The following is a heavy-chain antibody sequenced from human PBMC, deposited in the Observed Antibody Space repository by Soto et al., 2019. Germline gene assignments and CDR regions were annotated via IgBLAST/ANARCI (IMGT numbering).Heavy chain of an antibody. V-gene: IGHV1-3*01. D-gene: IGHD2-21*02. J-gene: IGHJ2*01. CDR3: ARDGLYCGSDCYQFWYFDL. CDR2: INAGNGNT. CDR1: GYTFSNYA. Sequence: ASVKVSCKASGYTFSNYAIHWVRQAPGQRLEWMGWINAGNGNTKSSQRFQGRVTITRDTSASTAYMELSSLRSEDTAVYYCARDGLYCGSDCYQFWYFDLWGRGTLVTVSS.